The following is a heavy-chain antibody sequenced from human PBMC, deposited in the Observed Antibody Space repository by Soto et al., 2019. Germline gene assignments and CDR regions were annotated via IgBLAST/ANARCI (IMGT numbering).Heavy chain of an antibody. Sequence: EVQLLESGGGLVQPGGSLRLSCAASGFTFSSYAMRWFRQAPVKGLEWVSAISGSGGSTYYADSVKGRFTISRDNSKKTLYLQMNSLRAEDKAVYYCARRGSGSYYAYWGQGTLVTVSS. D-gene: IGHD1-26*01. CDR3: ARRGSGSYYAY. J-gene: IGHJ4*02. V-gene: IGHV3-23*01. CDR2: ISGSGGST. CDR1: GFTFSSYA.